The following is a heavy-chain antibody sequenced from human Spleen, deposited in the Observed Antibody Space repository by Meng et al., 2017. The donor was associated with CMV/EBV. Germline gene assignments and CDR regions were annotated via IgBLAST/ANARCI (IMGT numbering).Heavy chain of an antibody. CDR2: IYPDDSDT. CDR3: ATLRVPANYFEF. Sequence: GESLKISCKGSGYSFSSDWIGWVRQMPGKGLEWMGIIYPDDSDTRYSPSFQGQVTISADKSINTTYLQWSSLRASDTAMYYCATLRVPANYFEFWGQGTLVTVSS. CDR1: GYSFSSDW. D-gene: IGHD3-10*01. J-gene: IGHJ4*01. V-gene: IGHV5-51*01.